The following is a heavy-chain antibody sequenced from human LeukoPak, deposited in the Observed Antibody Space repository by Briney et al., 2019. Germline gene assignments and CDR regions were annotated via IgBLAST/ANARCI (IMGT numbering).Heavy chain of an antibody. V-gene: IGHV4-34*01. Sequence: SETLSLTCAVYGGSFSGYYWSWIRQPPGKGLEWIGEINHSGSTNYNPSLKSRVTISVDTSKNQFSLKLSSVTAADTAVYYCAKDQVTIFGVVIIWADFDYWGQGTLVTVSS. J-gene: IGHJ4*02. CDR2: INHSGST. D-gene: IGHD3-3*01. CDR1: GGSFSGYY. CDR3: AKDQVTIFGVVIIWADFDY.